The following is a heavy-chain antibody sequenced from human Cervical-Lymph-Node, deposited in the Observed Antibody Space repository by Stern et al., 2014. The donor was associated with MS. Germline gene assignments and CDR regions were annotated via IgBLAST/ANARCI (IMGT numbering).Heavy chain of an antibody. CDR1: GASISTVGYY. V-gene: IGHV4-31*03. Sequence: QVQLVESGPGLVKPSQTLSLTCTVSGASISTVGYYWSWIRQHPGKGLEWIAYISYIGSTYYNPSLKSRVSISADTSKNQFSLNLTSVTAADTALYYCARSDRLWGSFDYWGQGTLGAVSS. D-gene: IGHD3-16*01. CDR2: ISYIGST. CDR3: ARSDRLWGSFDY. J-gene: IGHJ4*02.